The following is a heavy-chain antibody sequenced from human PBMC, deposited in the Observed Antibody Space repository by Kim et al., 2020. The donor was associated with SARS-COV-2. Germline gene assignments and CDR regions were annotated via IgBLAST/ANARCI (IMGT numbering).Heavy chain of an antibody. J-gene: IGHJ4*02. Sequence: GGSLRLSCAASGFTFSSYSMNWVRQAPGKGLEWVSSISSSSSYIYYADSVKGRFTISRDNAKNSLYLQMNSLRAEDTAVYYCASDRAYQSSSAAPFDYWGQGTLVTVSS. CDR1: GFTFSSYS. V-gene: IGHV3-21*01. CDR3: ASDRAYQSSSAAPFDY. CDR2: ISSSSSYI. D-gene: IGHD6-6*01.